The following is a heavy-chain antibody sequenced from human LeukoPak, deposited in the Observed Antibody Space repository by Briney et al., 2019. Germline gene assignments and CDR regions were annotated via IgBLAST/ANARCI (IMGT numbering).Heavy chain of an antibody. CDR1: GFSFSSYE. CDR2: ISSSGSSI. CDR3: ARGYYYGSGTLGPFDP. J-gene: IGHJ5*02. V-gene: IGHV3-48*03. D-gene: IGHD3-10*01. Sequence: PGGSLRLSCAASGFSFSSYEMNWVRQAPGKGLEWVSYISSSGSSIYNADSVKGRFTISRDNAKNSLYPQMNSLRAEDTAVYYCARGYYYGSGTLGPFDPWGQGTLVTVSS.